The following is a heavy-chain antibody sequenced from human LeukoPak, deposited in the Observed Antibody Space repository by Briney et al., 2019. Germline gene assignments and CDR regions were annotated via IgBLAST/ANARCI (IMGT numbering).Heavy chain of an antibody. CDR1: AGSISSSSYY. CDR2: IYYSGST. Sequence: SETLSLTCTVSAGSISSSSYYWGWIRQPPGKGLEWIGSIYYSGSTYYNPSLKSRVTISVDTSKNQFSLKLSSVTAADTAVYYCARKQELRYFDWLGDYYYGMDVWGQGTTVTVSS. CDR3: ARKQELRYFDWLGDYYYGMDV. J-gene: IGHJ6*02. D-gene: IGHD3-9*01. V-gene: IGHV4-39*01.